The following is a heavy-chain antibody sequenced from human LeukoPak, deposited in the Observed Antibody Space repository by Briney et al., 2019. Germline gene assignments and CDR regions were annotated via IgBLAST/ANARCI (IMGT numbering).Heavy chain of an antibody. D-gene: IGHD1-26*01. CDR2: ISLAGRT. CDR3: SRESGAFCPFGY. J-gene: IGHJ4*02. Sequence: PSETLSLTCGVSGGSISSTNWWSWVRQPPGQGLEWIGEISLAGRTNYNPSLNGRVTMSLDESSNQLFLNLTSVTAADTAIYYCSRESGAFCPFGYWGQGTLVIVPS. V-gene: IGHV4-4*02. CDR1: GGSISSTNW.